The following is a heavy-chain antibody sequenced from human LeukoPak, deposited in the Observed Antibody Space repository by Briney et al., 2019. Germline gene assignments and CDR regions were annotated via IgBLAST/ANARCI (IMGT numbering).Heavy chain of an antibody. CDR1: GYTITSYY. J-gene: IGHJ4*02. CDR2: INPNHGGT. V-gene: IGHV1-2*02. D-gene: IGHD1-1*01. CDR3: WRDRHWNQGNFDY. Sequence: ASVNLSCNAFGYTITSYYIHWVRQAPAQGMEWMGWINPNHGGTNSAQKFQGRVTRTRETPIGTAYMELNRLTYDDTSVYYCWRDRHWNQGNFDYWGQGTLVTVSS.